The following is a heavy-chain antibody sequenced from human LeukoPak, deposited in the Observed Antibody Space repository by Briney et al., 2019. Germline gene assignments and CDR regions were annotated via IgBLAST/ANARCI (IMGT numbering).Heavy chain of an antibody. V-gene: IGHV1-18*01. CDR2: ISAYNGNT. CDR1: GYTFTSYG. Sequence: ASVKVSCKASGYTFTSYGISWVRQAPGQGLEWMGWISAYNGNTNYAQKLQGRVTMTTDTSTSTAYMELRSLRSDDTAVYYCARAPRGYSYGSPPDYWGQGTLVTVSS. CDR3: ARAPRGYSYGSPPDY. J-gene: IGHJ4*02. D-gene: IGHD5-18*01.